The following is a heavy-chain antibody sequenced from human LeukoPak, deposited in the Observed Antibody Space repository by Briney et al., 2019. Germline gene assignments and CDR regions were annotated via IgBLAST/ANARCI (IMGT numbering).Heavy chain of an antibody. V-gene: IGHV4-59*11. CDR3: ARGGYNWVY. J-gene: IGHJ4*02. Sequence: SETLSLTCTVSGGSISSHYWSWIRQPPGKGLEWIGYIYYSGSTNYNPSLKSRVTISVDTSKNQFSLKLSSVTAADTAVYYRARGGYNWVYWGQGTLVTVSS. CDR1: GGSISSHY. CDR2: IYYSGST. D-gene: IGHD5-24*01.